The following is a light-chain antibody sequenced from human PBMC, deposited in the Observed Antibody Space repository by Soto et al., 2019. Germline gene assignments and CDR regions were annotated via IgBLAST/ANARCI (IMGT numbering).Light chain of an antibody. V-gene: IGKV3-15*01. Sequence: EIVMTQSPATLSVSPWERATLSCRASQSVSSNLVWYQQKPGQAPRLLIYGASTRATGIPARFSGSGSGTEFTLTISSLQSEDFAVYYCQQYNAWPRTFGQGTKVDIK. CDR2: GAS. J-gene: IGKJ1*01. CDR1: QSVSSN. CDR3: QQYNAWPRT.